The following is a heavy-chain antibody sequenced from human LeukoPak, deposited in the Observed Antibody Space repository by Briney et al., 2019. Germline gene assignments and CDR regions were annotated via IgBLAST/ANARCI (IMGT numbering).Heavy chain of an antibody. J-gene: IGHJ4*02. CDR2: IYHSGST. V-gene: IGHV4-34*01. Sequence: SETLSLTCAVYGGSFSGYYWGWIRQPPGKGLEWIGSIYHSGSTYYNPSLKSRVTISVDTSKNQFSLKLSSVTAADTAVYYCASSHYYGSGSYWDWGQGTLVTVSS. CDR1: GGSFSGYY. CDR3: ASSHYYGSGSYWD. D-gene: IGHD3-10*01.